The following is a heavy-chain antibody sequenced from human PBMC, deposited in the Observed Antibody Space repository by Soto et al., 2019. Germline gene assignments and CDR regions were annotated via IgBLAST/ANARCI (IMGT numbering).Heavy chain of an antibody. CDR3: ARVAIHGTFQYYFDY. D-gene: IGHD1-1*01. V-gene: IGHV1-69*13. J-gene: IGHJ4*02. CDR1: GGTVSSYA. Sequence: ASVKVSCKASGGTVSSYAISWVRQAPGQGLEWMGGIIPIFGTANYAQKFQGRVTITADESTSTAYMELSSLRSEDTAVYYCARVAIHGTFQYYFDYWGQGTLVTVSS. CDR2: IIPIFGTA.